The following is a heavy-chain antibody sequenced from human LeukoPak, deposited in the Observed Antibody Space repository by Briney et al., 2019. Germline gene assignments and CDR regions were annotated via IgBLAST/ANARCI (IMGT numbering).Heavy chain of an antibody. V-gene: IGHV3-23*01. D-gene: IGHD2-2*01. CDR1: GFTFSSYA. CDR3: AKEPPFIVVVPAATDGLIDY. Sequence: GGSLRLSCAASGFTFSSYAMSWVRQAPGKGLEWVAVISGSGGSTYYADSVKGRFTISRDNSKNTLYLQMNSLRAEDTAVYYCAKEPPFIVVVPAATDGLIDYWGQGTLVTVSS. CDR2: ISGSGGST. J-gene: IGHJ4*02.